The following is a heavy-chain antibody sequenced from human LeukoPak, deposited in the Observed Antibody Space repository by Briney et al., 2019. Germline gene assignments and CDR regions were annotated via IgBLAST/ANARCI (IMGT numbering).Heavy chain of an antibody. CDR2: ISTSGSTI. V-gene: IGHV3-48*02. Sequence: GGSLRLSCAASGFTFSIHSMNWVRQAPGKGLEWVSYISTSGSTIYYADSVKGRFTISRDNAKNSLYLQMNSLRDEGTAVYYCARRHGSEFYYFDYWGQGTLVTVSS. CDR3: ARRHGSEFYYFDY. CDR1: GFTFSIHS. D-gene: IGHD3-10*01. J-gene: IGHJ4*02.